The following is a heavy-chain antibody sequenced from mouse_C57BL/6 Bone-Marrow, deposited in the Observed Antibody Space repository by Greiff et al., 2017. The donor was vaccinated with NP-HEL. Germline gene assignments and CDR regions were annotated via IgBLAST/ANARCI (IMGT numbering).Heavy chain of an antibody. CDR3: ARHRGDSSGYVAY. J-gene: IGHJ3*01. CDR2: ISNGGGST. D-gene: IGHD3-2*02. Sequence: EVMLVESGGGLVQPGGSLKLSCAASGFTFSDYYMYWVRQTPEKRLEWVAYISNGGGSTYYPDTVKGRFTISRDNAKNTLYLQMSRLKSEDTAMYYCARHRGDSSGYVAYWGQGTLVTVSA. V-gene: IGHV5-12*01. CDR1: GFTFSDYY.